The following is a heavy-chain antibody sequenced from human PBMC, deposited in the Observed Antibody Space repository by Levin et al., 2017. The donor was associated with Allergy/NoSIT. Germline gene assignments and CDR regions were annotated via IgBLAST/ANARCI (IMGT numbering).Heavy chain of an antibody. CDR3: ARFNYYGSGSPFDY. CDR1: GITFSSNW. Sequence: PGGSLRLSCAASGITFSSNWMSWVRQAPGKGLEWVANIKQDGSDKYYVDSVKGRFTISRDNAKNSLYLQMNRLRAEDTAEYYCARFNYYGSGSPFDYWGQGTLVTVSS. J-gene: IGHJ4*02. V-gene: IGHV3-7*01. D-gene: IGHD3-10*01. CDR2: IKQDGSDK.